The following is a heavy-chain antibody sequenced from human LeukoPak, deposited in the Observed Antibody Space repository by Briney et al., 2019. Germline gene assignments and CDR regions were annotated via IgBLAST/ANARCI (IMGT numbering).Heavy chain of an antibody. J-gene: IGHJ5*02. CDR2: IYSGGST. D-gene: IGHD2-21*01. CDR1: GGSISSGGYY. CDR3: ARIRRFPNWFDP. Sequence: PSETLSLTCSVSGGSISSGGYYWSWVRQAPGKGLEWVSVIYSGGSTYYADSVKGRFTISRDNSKNTLYLQMNSLRAEDTAVYYCARIRRFPNWFDPWGQGTLVTVSS. V-gene: IGHV3-66*01.